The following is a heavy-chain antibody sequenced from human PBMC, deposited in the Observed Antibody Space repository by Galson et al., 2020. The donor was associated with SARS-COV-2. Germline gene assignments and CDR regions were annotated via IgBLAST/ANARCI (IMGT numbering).Heavy chain of an antibody. CDR2: ISSTSSNT. CDR3: ARGRDRPLDY. Sequence: GGSLRLSCAASGFTFSRYAMSWVRQAPGQGLEWVSSISSTSSNTYYADPVEGRFTISRDNSKNTLYLQMNSLRAEDTAVYYCARGRDRPLDYWGQGTLVTVSS. V-gene: IGHV3-23*01. CDR1: GFTFSRYA. J-gene: IGHJ4*02.